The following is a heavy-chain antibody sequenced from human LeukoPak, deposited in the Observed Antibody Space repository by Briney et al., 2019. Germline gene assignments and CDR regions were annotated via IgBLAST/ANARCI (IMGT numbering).Heavy chain of an antibody. V-gene: IGHV1-46*03. J-gene: IGHJ5*02. Sequence: ASVKVSCKASGYTFTSYYMHWVRQAPGQGLEWTGIINPSGGSTSYAQKFQGRVTMTRDTSTSTVYMELSSLRSEDTAVYYCAREAKYYYGSGSYSGPFDPWGQGTLVTVSS. CDR3: AREAKYYYGSGSYSGPFDP. D-gene: IGHD3-10*01. CDR2: INPSGGST. CDR1: GYTFTSYY.